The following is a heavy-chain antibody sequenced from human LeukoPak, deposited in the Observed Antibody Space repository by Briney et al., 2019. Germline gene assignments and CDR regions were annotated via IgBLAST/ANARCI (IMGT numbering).Heavy chain of an antibody. D-gene: IGHD2-2*01. V-gene: IGHV1-69*01. CDR3: ARGKVPAAIGDSFGWFDP. Sequence: SVKVSCKASGGTFSIYAISWVRQAPGQGLEWMGGIIPIFGTANYAQKFQGRVTITADESTSTAYMELSSLRSEDTAVYYCARGKVPAAIGDSFGWFDPWGQGTLVTVSS. CDR1: GGTFSIYA. J-gene: IGHJ5*02. CDR2: IIPIFGTA.